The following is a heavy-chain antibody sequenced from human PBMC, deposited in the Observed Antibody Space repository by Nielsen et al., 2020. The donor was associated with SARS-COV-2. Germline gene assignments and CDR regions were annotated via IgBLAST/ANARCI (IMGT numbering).Heavy chain of an antibody. CDR2: IYYSGST. CDR1: GGSISSGGYY. V-gene: IGHV4-31*03. Sequence: SETLSLTCTVSGGSISSGGYYWSWIRQRPGKGLEWIGYIYYSGSTYYNPSLKSRVTISVDTSKNQFSLKLSSVTAADTAVYYCARVSRTVTTGNWFDPWGQGTLVTVSS. CDR3: ARVSRTVTTGNWFDP. J-gene: IGHJ5*02. D-gene: IGHD4-11*01.